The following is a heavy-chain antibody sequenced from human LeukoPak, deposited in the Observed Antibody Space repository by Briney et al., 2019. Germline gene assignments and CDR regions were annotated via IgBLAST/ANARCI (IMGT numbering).Heavy chain of an antibody. CDR3: AGGSPASGLFPFEY. J-gene: IGHJ4*02. CDR2: VKPTSGDT. V-gene: IGHV1-2*02. CDR1: GYTFIDYY. Sequence: GASVKVSCKASGYTFIDYYMHWVRQAPGQGLEWMGWVKPTSGDTKYAKEFQGRVTMTRDTSINTAYMELSGLTFDDTAVYYCAGGSPASGLFPFEYWGQGTLVTVSS. D-gene: IGHD3-3*01.